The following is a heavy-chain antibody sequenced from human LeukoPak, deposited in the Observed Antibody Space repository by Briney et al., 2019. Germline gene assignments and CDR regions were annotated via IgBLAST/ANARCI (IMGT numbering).Heavy chain of an antibody. Sequence: PSETLSLTCTVSGGSIKSYYWSWIRQPAGKALEWIGRIYTSGSTNYNPSLKSRVTISVDTSKNQFSLKLSSVTAADTAVYYCARDMRYYDFWSGYYYYYMDVWGKGTTVTVSS. V-gene: IGHV4-4*07. CDR1: GGSIKSYY. J-gene: IGHJ6*03. CDR2: IYTSGST. D-gene: IGHD3-3*01. CDR3: ARDMRYYDFWSGYYYYYMDV.